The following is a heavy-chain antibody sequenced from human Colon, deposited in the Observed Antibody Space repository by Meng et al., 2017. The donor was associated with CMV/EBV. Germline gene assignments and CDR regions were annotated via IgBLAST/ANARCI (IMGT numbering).Heavy chain of an antibody. D-gene: IGHD1-20*01. J-gene: IGHJ6*02. CDR3: TRVQRITGIQYPYYFDV. CDR1: GYTFTAYY. V-gene: IGHV1-2*02. CDR2: IDPNIGVT. Sequence: ASVKVSCKTSGYTFTAYYIHWVRQAPGQGLEWMGWIDPNIGVTDYSQKFQGRVTMTSDTSIGAAYMELSRLRSDDTAVYFCTRVQRITGIQYPYYFDVWGQGTTVTVSS.